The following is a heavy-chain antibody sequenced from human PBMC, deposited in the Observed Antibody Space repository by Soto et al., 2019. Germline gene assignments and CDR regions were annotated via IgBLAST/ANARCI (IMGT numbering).Heavy chain of an antibody. V-gene: IGHV3-72*01. J-gene: IGHJ4*02. Sequence: EEQLVESGGGLVQPGGSLTLSCAASGFTFSEHYMEWVRQAPGKGLEWVARSRNEAKSYSTDYAASVKGRFTVSRDLSMNSLYLQMNNLKTGDTAVYYCSRMEGGWGQGTLVTVSS. CDR1: GFTFSEHY. D-gene: IGHD1-26*01. CDR3: SRMEGG. CDR2: SRNEAKSYST.